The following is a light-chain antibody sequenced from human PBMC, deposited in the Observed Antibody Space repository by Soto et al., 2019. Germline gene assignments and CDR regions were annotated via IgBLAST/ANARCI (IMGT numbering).Light chain of an antibody. J-gene: IGKJ1*01. CDR2: DTS. CDR1: QGVISNY. V-gene: IGKV3-20*01. Sequence: IVLTQSPGTLSVSPWEIATLSCRASQGVISNYLAWYQQKPGQAPRLLIYDTSSRATGIPDRFSGSGSGTDFTLTISRLEPEDFAVYYCQQYGSSPWTFGQGTKVDI. CDR3: QQYGSSPWT.